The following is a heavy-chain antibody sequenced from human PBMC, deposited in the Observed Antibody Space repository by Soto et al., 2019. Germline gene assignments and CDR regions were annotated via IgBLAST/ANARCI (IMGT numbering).Heavy chain of an antibody. CDR2: SRDKGNSYIT. CDR3: ARSIPGRTSFDS. Sequence: EVHLVESGGGLVQPGGSLRLSCAGSGFSFSDYYIDWVRQAPGKGLEWVGRSRDKGNSYITDYAASVKGRFTVSRDTSKNSLYLQMNSLKADDTALYYCARSIPGRTSFDSWGQGTLVTVSS. V-gene: IGHV3-72*01. D-gene: IGHD1-1*01. CDR1: GFSFSDYY. J-gene: IGHJ4*02.